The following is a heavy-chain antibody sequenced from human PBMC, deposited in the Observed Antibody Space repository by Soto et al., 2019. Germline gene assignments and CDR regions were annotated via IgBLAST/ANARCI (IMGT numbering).Heavy chain of an antibody. CDR1: GYTFTSYG. D-gene: IGHD3-22*01. CDR2: ISAYNGNT. Sequence: ASVKVSCKASGYTFTSYGISWVRQAPGQGLEWMGWISAYNGNTNYAQKLQGRVTMTTDTSTSTAYMELRSLRSDDTAVYYCARAPPRGTMIRYRQHAFDIWGQGTMVTVS. V-gene: IGHV1-18*01. CDR3: ARAPPRGTMIRYRQHAFDI. J-gene: IGHJ3*02.